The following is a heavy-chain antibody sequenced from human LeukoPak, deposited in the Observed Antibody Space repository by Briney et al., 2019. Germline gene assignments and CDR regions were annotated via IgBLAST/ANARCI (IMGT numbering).Heavy chain of an antibody. Sequence: GGSLRLSCAASGFTFSSYSMNWVRRAPGKGLEWVSSISSSSSYIYYADSVKGRFTISRDNAKNSLYLQMNSLRAEDTAVYYCARGPGIAVAGTSRVYWGQGTLVTVSS. D-gene: IGHD6-19*01. V-gene: IGHV3-21*01. CDR2: ISSSSSYI. CDR1: GFTFSSYS. J-gene: IGHJ4*02. CDR3: ARGPGIAVAGTSRVY.